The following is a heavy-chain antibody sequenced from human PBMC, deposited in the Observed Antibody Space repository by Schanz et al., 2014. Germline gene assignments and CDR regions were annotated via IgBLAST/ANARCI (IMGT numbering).Heavy chain of an antibody. Sequence: EVQLVESGGGLVQPGGSLRLSCAASGFSFSRYSMNWVRQAPGKGLEWISYISSSSSTIYHADSVKGRFTISGDSSKYTVYLQMNSLRADDTAVYYCAKGPYYYYYMDVWGNGTTXTVSS. V-gene: IGHV3-48*01. CDR3: AKGPYYYYYMDV. J-gene: IGHJ6*03. CDR2: ISSSSSTI. CDR1: GFSFSRYS.